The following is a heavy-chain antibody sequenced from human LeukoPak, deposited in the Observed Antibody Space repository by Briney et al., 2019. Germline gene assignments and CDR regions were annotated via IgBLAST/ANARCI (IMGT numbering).Heavy chain of an antibody. D-gene: IGHD6-13*01. CDR2: IWYDGSNK. CDR3: AKVGIAAAGSYLDY. V-gene: IGHV3-33*06. Sequence: GGSLRLSCAPSGFTFSSYGMHWVRQAPGKGLEWVAVIWYDGSNKYYADSVKGRFTISRDNSKNTLYLQMNSLRAEDTAVYYCAKVGIAAAGSYLDYWGQGTLVTFSS. CDR1: GFTFSSYG. J-gene: IGHJ4*02.